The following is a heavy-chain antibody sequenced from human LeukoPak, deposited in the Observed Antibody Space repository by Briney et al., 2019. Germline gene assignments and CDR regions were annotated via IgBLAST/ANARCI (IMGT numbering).Heavy chain of an antibody. V-gene: IGHV4-59*08. D-gene: IGHD1-26*01. CDR2: IYYSGST. J-gene: IGHJ1*01. CDR3: ARHGGSGSYYVNFQH. Sequence: PSETLSLTCTVSAGSISSYYWSWIRQPPGKGLEWIGYIYYSGSTNYNPSLKSRVTISVDTSKNQFSLKLSSVTAADTAVYYCARHGGSGSYYVNFQHWGQGTLVTVSS. CDR1: AGSISSYY.